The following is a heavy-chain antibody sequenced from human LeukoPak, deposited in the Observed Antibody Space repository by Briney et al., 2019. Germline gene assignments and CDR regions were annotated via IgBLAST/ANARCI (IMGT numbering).Heavy chain of an antibody. D-gene: IGHD4-11*01. CDR1: GDSISGYY. V-gene: IGHV4-59*01. CDR3: ARLRGNYFPDY. CDR2: IYYSGSI. Sequence: SETLSLTCTVSGDSISGYYWTWIRQPPGEGLEWIGYIYYSGSINYNPSLTSRLTISVDTSKNQFSLKLSSVTAADTAVYYCARLRGNYFPDYWGPGTLVTVSS. J-gene: IGHJ4*02.